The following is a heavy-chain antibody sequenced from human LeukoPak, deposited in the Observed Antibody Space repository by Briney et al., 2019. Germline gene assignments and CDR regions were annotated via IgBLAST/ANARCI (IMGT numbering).Heavy chain of an antibody. Sequence: SGGSLRLSCAVSGFAVKSSYMNWVRQAPGKGLEWVSSITSGSNYVEYADSVKGRFTISRDNAKNSLYLQMNSLRAEDTAVYFCARDRSIVTGYYYFDFWGQGTLVTVSS. V-gene: IGHV3-21*01. CDR3: ARDRSIVTGYYYFDF. CDR2: ITSGSNYV. CDR1: GFAVKSSY. J-gene: IGHJ4*02. D-gene: IGHD3-9*01.